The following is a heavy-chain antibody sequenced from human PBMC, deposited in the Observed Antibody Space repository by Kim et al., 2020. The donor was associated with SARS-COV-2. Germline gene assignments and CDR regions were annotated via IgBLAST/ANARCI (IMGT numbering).Heavy chain of an antibody. D-gene: IGHD4-4*01. CDR3: ARGGPQLQYNWFDP. CDR1: GGSFSDHT. CDR2: FFPMFGTT. V-gene: IGHV1-69*13. Sequence: SVKVSCKTSGGSFSDHTINWLRQAPGQGPEWMGGFFPMFGTTKYAQKFQGRVTITADESTHTAYMELSSLSSEDTLIYFCARGGPQLQYNWFDPWGQGTLAT. J-gene: IGHJ5*02.